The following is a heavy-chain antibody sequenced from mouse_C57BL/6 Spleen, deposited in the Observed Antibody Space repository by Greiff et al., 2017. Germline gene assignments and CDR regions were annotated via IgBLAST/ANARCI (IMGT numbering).Heavy chain of an antibody. D-gene: IGHD1-1*01. CDR1: GYTFTSYW. Sequence: QVQLKQPGAELVKPGASVKLSCKASGYTFTSYWMHWVKQRPGRGLEWIGRIDPNSGGTKYNEKFKSKATLTVDKPSSTAYMQLSSLTSEDSAVYYCARQPPSYYGSSYDAMDYWGQGTSVTVSS. V-gene: IGHV1-72*01. CDR2: IDPNSGGT. CDR3: ARQPPSYYGSSYDAMDY. J-gene: IGHJ4*01.